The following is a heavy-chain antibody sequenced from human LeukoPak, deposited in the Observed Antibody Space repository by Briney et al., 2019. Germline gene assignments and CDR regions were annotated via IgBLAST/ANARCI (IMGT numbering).Heavy chain of an antibody. D-gene: IGHD3-22*01. Sequence: SETLSLTCTVSGDSLSSHYWSWIRQPPGKGLEWIGYIFYSGSTNYNPSLKSRVTISVDTSKNQFSLKLSSVTAADTAVYYCARHGSVSSGALVWGQGTLVTVSS. CDR1: GDSLSSHY. CDR2: IFYSGST. J-gene: IGHJ4*02. V-gene: IGHV4-59*08. CDR3: ARHGSVSSGALV.